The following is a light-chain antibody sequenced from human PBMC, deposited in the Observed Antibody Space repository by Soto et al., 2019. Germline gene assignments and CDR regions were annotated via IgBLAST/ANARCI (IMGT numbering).Light chain of an antibody. CDR1: SSNIGSNT. J-gene: IGLJ2*01. Sequence: QSVLTQPPSASGTPGQRVTISCSGSSSNIGSNTVNWYQQLPGTAPKLLIYSNNQRPSGVPDRFSGSKSGTSASLANSGLQSEDEADYYCAAWDDSLNGVVFGGGTQLTVL. CDR3: AAWDDSLNGVV. CDR2: SNN. V-gene: IGLV1-44*01.